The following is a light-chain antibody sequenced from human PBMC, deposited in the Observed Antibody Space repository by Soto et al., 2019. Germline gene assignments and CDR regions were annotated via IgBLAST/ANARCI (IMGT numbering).Light chain of an antibody. V-gene: IGKV3-11*01. CDR1: QSVSSY. Sequence: EIVLTQSPATLALSPGERATLSCRASQSVSSYLAWYQQKPGQAPRLLIYDASNRATGIPARFSGSGSGTDFTLTISSLEPEDFSVYYCQHRINWPLATCGPGTKVDIK. J-gene: IGKJ3*01. CDR2: DAS. CDR3: QHRINWPLAT.